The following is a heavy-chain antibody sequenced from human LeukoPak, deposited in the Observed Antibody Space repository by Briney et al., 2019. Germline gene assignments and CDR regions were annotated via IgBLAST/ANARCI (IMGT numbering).Heavy chain of an antibody. J-gene: IGHJ6*02. V-gene: IGHV4-30-4*02. CDR2: IYYSGST. Sequence: PSETLSLTCTVSGGSISSGDCYWSWIRQPPGKGLEWIVYIYYSGSTYYNPSLKSRVSISADTSRSQVSLKLSSVTAADTAVYYCARDIVVVVGATVHYGMDVWGQGTTVTVSS. D-gene: IGHD2-15*01. CDR1: GGSISSGDCY. CDR3: ARDIVVVVGATVHYGMDV.